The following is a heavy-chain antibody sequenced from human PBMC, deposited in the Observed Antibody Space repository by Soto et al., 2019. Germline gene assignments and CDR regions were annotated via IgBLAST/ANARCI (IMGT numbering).Heavy chain of an antibody. Sequence: VASVKVSCKASGYTFTSYGFAWVRQAPGQGLEWMGWIIPIFGTANYAQKFQGRVTITADESTSTAYMELSSLRSEDTAVYYCASGSGYYDSSGYYYYYYYGMDVWGQGTTVTVSS. J-gene: IGHJ6*02. CDR3: ASGSGYYDSSGYYYYYYYGMDV. CDR2: IIPIFGTA. D-gene: IGHD3-22*01. CDR1: GYTFTSYG. V-gene: IGHV1-69*13.